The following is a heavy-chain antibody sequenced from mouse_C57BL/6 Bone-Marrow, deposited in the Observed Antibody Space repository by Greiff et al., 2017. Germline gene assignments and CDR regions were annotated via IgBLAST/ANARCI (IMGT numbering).Heavy chain of an antibody. Sequence: EVKVVESGGGLVQSGRSLRLSCATSGFTFSDFYMEWVRQAPGKGLEWIAASRNKANDYTTEYSASVKGRFIVSRDTSQSILYLQMNALRAEDTAIYYCARDAGGNSPMDYWGQGTSVTVSS. CDR2: SRNKANDYTT. CDR3: ARDAGGNSPMDY. V-gene: IGHV7-1*01. CDR1: GFTFSDFY. J-gene: IGHJ4*01. D-gene: IGHD2-1*01.